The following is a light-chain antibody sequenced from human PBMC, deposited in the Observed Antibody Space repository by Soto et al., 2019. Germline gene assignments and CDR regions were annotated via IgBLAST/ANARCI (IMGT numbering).Light chain of an antibody. Sequence: QSVLTQPASVSGSPGQSITVSCTGTTNDVGGYDYVSWYQQHPGKAPKLMIYDVTNRPSGVSNRFSGSKSGNTASLTISGLQAEDDADYYCSSYTSISTVVFGGGTKLTVL. CDR2: DVT. V-gene: IGLV2-14*01. CDR1: TNDVGGYDY. J-gene: IGLJ3*02. CDR3: SSYTSISTVV.